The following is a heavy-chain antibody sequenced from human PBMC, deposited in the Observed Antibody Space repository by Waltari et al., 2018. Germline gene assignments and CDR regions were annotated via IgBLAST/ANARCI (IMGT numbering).Heavy chain of an antibody. Sequence: QVQLVQSGAEVKKPGASVKVSCKASGYTFTEYYIHWVRQAPGHGLEWSGWISPSSGDTKFAQRFQGRVTMTRDTSISTAYMELSRLTSDDTAVYYCARGSRYCTSTTCPSSAFDVWGQGTTVTVSS. CDR1: GYTFTEYY. J-gene: IGHJ6*02. CDR3: ARGSRYCTSTTCPSSAFDV. D-gene: IGHD2-2*01. CDR2: ISPSSGDT. V-gene: IGHV1-2*02.